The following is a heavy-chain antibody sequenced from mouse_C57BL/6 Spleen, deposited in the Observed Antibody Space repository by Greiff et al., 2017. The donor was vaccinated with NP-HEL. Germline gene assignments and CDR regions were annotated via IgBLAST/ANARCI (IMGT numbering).Heavy chain of an antibody. CDR3: ATDSSGPAAY. CDR2: ISSGSSTI. J-gene: IGHJ3*01. CDR1: GFTFSDYG. D-gene: IGHD3-2*02. V-gene: IGHV5-17*01. Sequence: EVKLVESGGGLVKPGGSLKLSCAASGFTFSDYGMHWVRQAPEKGLEWVAYISSGSSTIYYADTVKGRFTISRDNAKNTLFLQMTSLRSEDTAMYYCATDSSGPAAYWGQGTLVTVSA.